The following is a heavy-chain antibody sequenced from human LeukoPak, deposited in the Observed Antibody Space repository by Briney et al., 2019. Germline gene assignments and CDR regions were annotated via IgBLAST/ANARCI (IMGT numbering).Heavy chain of an antibody. V-gene: IGHV3-23*01. CDR3: ARAESSNWYWYFDL. J-gene: IGHJ2*01. D-gene: IGHD6-13*01. Sequence: GGSLRLSCAASGFTFSKYHMSWVRQAPGKGLEWVSGIGGSGESTYYADSVKGRFTIFRDNSKNTLFLQMNTLRAEDTAVYYCARAESSNWYWYFDLWGRGTLVTVSS. CDR1: GFTFSKYH. CDR2: IGGSGEST.